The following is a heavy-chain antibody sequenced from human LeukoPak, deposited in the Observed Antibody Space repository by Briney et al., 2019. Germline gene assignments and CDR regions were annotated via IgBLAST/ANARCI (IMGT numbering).Heavy chain of an antibody. Sequence: GESLKISCKGSGYSFTSYWIGWVRQMPGKGLEWMGIIYPGDSDTRYSPSFQGQVTISADKSISTAYLQWSSLKASDTAMYYCARQSLGVGNYYYMDVWGKGTTVTVSS. V-gene: IGHV5-51*01. CDR2: IYPGDSDT. D-gene: IGHD3-16*01. J-gene: IGHJ6*03. CDR1: GYSFTSYW. CDR3: ARQSLGVGNYYYMDV.